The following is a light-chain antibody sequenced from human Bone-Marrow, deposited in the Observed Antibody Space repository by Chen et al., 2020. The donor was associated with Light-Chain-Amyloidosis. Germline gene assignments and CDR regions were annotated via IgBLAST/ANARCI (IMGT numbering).Light chain of an antibody. J-gene: IGLJ2*01. V-gene: IGLV3-21*02. CDR2: DDS. CDR3: QVWDGSTDHGV. Sequence: SYVLTQPPSVSVAPGQTARITCRGNNIGSKSVPWYQQRPGQAPVLVVYDDSDRPSGLPERFSGSNSGNTATLTISRVEAEDEAAYYCQVWDGSTDHGVFGGGTKLTVL. CDR1: NIGSKS.